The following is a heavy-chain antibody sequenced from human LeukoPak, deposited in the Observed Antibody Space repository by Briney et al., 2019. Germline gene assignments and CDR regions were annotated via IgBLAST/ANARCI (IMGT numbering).Heavy chain of an antibody. CDR2: IYATGNT. CDR3: AKSNGYGLIDY. D-gene: IGHD5-12*01. CDR1: GASISSSNYY. J-gene: IGHJ4*02. V-gene: IGHV4-39*01. Sequence: SETLSRTCAVSGASISSSNYYWGWGRQSPGKRLEWIGNIYATGNTYYNASLKTRVNMYLDTSKNQLSLKLSSVNAAHTAMYYCAKSNGYGLIDYWGQGTLVTVSS.